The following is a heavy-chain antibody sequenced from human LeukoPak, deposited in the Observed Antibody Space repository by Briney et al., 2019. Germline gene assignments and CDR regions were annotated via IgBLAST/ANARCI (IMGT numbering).Heavy chain of an antibody. CDR1: GFTVSYNY. Sequence: GGSLRLSCAASGFTVSYNYMSWVRQAPGKGLEWISVIYSSDRAYYADSVKGRFTISRDSSKKTLYLQMNSLRAEDTAVYYCAKDRLPGTDLYGMDVWGQGTTVTVSS. J-gene: IGHJ6*02. CDR2: IYSSDRA. V-gene: IGHV3-53*01. CDR3: AKDRLPGTDLYGMDV. D-gene: IGHD1-7*01.